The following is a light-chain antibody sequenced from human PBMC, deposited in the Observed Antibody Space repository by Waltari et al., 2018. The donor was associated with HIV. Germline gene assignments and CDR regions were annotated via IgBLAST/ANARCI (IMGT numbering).Light chain of an antibody. V-gene: IGKV3-20*01. Sequence: IVLTQSPGPLSLSPGERATHSCRASQSVSSRSLAWYQQRPGQAPRLLISGASSRATGIPDRFSVSGSGTDFSLTISRLEPEDFAVYYCQQYATSPRTFGQGTKVEIK. CDR1: QSVSSRS. CDR3: QQYATSPRT. J-gene: IGKJ1*01. CDR2: GAS.